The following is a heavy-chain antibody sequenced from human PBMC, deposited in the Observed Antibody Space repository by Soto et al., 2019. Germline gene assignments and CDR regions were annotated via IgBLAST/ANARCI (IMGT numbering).Heavy chain of an antibody. V-gene: IGHV1-8*02. CDR3: ARGGGYDSLVDY. Sequence: ASVKVSCEASGYTFTSYAMHCVRQAPGQRLEWMGWMNPNSGNTSYAQKFQGRVTMTRNTSISTAYMELSSLRSEDTAVYYCARGGGYDSLVDYWGQGTLVTVSS. D-gene: IGHD5-12*01. CDR1: GYTFTSYA. J-gene: IGHJ4*02. CDR2: MNPNSGNT.